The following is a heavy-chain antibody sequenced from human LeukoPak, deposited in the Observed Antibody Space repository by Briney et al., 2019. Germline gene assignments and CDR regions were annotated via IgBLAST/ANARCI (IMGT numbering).Heavy chain of an antibody. CDR2: ISSSSSYI. D-gene: IGHD3-9*01. J-gene: IGHJ3*02. V-gene: IGHV3-21*04. Sequence: GGSLRLSCAASGFTFSSYSMNWVRQAPGKGLEWVSSISSSSSYIYYADSVKGRFTVSRDNAKNSLYLQMNSLRAEDTAVYYCAKDTRYFDWLDAFDIWGQGTMVTVSS. CDR1: GFTFSSYS. CDR3: AKDTRYFDWLDAFDI.